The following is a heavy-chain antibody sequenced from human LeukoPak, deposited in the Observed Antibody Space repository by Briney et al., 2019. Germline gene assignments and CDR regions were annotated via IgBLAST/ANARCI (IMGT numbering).Heavy chain of an antibody. CDR3: ARGRSANWFDP. J-gene: IGHJ5*02. V-gene: IGHV3-7*01. CDR2: IKEDGSEK. CDR1: GFTFSSYW. Sequence: GGPLRLSCAASGFTFSSYWMNWVRQAPGKGLEWVANIKEDGSEKYYVDSVKGRFTISRDNAKNSLYLQMNSLRAEDTAVYYCARGRSANWFDPWGQGTLVTVSS.